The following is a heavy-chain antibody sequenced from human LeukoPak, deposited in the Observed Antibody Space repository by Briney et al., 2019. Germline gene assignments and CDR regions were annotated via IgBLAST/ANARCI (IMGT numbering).Heavy chain of an antibody. CDR2: IYYSGSI. Sequence: PSETLSLTCTVSGGSISSYYWSWIRQPPGKGLEWIGYIYYSGSINYNPSLKSRVTISVDTSKNQFSLKLSSVTAADTAVYYCARRWWESPDAFDIWGQGTMVTVSS. D-gene: IGHD1-26*01. CDR1: GGSISSYY. J-gene: IGHJ3*02. CDR3: ARRWWESPDAFDI. V-gene: IGHV4-59*08.